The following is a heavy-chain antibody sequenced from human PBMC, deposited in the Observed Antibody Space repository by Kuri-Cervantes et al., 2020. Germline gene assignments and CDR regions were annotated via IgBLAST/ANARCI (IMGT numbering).Heavy chain of an antibody. CDR2: ISDDGSNK. J-gene: IGHJ6*02. CDR3: ARGMTRYCSSTSCFPYYYYGMDV. V-gene: IGHV3-30*04. CDR1: GFTFSSYA. D-gene: IGHD2-2*01. Sequence: GESLKISCAASGFTFSSYAMHWVRQAPGKGLEWVAVISDDGSNKYYADSVKGRFTISRDNSKNTLYLQMNSLRTEDTAVYYCARGMTRYCSSTSCFPYYYYGMDVWGQGTTVTVSS.